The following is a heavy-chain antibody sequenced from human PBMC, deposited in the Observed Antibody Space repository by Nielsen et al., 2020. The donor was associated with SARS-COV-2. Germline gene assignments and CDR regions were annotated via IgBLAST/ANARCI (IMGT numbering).Heavy chain of an antibody. J-gene: IGHJ4*02. CDR2: INPSDGST. D-gene: IGHD1-26*01. CDR1: GYTFTNSY. V-gene: IGHV1-46*01. Sequence: ASVKVSCKASGYTFTNSYLHWVRQAPGQGLEWMGIINPSDGSTRYAQKFQGRVTMTRDTSTSTVYMEVSSLRSEDTALFYCARGTDTSVVGSTFGYFDFWGQGTLVTVSS. CDR3: ARGTDTSVVGSTFGYFDF.